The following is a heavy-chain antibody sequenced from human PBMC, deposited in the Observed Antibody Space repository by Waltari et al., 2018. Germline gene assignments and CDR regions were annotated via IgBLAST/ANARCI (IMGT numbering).Heavy chain of an antibody. CDR1: GFSSDW. V-gene: IGHV3-7*01. Sequence: EVQLVESGGGLVQPGGSLRLSCEASGFSSDWMDWVRQAPGKGVRWVAKINEEGGEKYYLGSVKGRFTISRDNAKKLVYLEMNSLRAEDTAIYYCSKRLEIWGRGTMVAVSS. CDR2: INEEGGEK. CDR3: SKRLEI. J-gene: IGHJ3*02.